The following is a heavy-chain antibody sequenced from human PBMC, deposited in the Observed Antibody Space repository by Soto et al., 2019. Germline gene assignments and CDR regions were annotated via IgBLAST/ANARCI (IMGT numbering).Heavy chain of an antibody. Sequence: ASVKVSCKASGFTFTSSAMQWVRQARGQRLEWIGWIVVGSGNTNYAQKFQERVTITRDMSTSTAYMELSSLRSEDTAVYYCAASQVVAAVFDYWGQGTLVTVSS. J-gene: IGHJ4*02. CDR3: AASQVVAAVFDY. D-gene: IGHD2-15*01. V-gene: IGHV1-58*02. CDR1: GFTFTSSA. CDR2: IVVGSGNT.